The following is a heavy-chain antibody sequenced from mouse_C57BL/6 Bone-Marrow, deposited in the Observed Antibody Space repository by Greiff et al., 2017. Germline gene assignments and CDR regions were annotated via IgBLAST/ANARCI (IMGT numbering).Heavy chain of an antibody. CDR1: GFTFTSYG. J-gene: IGHJ2*01. Sequence: QVQLQQSGAELARPGASVKLSCTASGFTFTSYGISWVKQRTGQGLEWIGEIYPRSGNTYYNEKFKGKATLTADKSSSTAYMELRSLTSEDSAVYYCARWGFPDYWGQGTTLTVSS. CDR2: IYPRSGNT. V-gene: IGHV1-81*01. CDR3: ARWGFPDY.